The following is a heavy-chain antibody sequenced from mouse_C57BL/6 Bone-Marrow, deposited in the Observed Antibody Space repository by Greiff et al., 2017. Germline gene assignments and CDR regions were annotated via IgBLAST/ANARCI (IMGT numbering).Heavy chain of an antibody. D-gene: IGHD1-1*01. CDR1: GFTFSSYA. J-gene: IGHJ2*01. Sequence: EVHLVESGGGLVKPGGSLKLSCAASGFTFSSYAMSWVRQTPEKRLEWVATISDGGSYTYYPDNVKGRFTISRDNAKNNLYLQMSHLKSEDTAMYYCARDYGSGYYFDYWGQGTTLTVSS. CDR3: ARDYGSGYYFDY. CDR2: ISDGGSYT. V-gene: IGHV5-4*01.